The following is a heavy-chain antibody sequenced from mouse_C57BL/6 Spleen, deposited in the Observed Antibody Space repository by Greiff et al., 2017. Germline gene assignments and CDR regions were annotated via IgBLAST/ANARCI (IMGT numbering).Heavy chain of an antibody. V-gene: IGHV2-2*01. CDR2: IWSGGST. J-gene: IGHJ4*01. CDR1: GFSFTSYG. D-gene: IGHD1-1*01. Sequence: VKLVESGPGLVQPSQSLSITCTVSGFSFTSYGLHWVRQSPGKGLGWLGVIWSGGSTGYNSDFISRLNISKDNAKTQVFFKMNSLQADDTAIYYWASINYDAMDYWGQGTSVTVAS. CDR3: ASINYDAMDY.